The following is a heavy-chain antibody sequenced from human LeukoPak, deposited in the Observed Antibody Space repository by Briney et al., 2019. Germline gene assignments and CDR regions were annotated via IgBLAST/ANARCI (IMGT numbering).Heavy chain of an antibody. D-gene: IGHD3-3*01. V-gene: IGHV4-38-2*02. CDR2: VYTSGRT. CDR3: ARGGNIFWSGYYDYFDS. Sequence: KPSQTLSLTCTVSVYSISSGYYWGWIRQPPGKGLEWIGRVYTSGRTIYNPSLKSRVTMSVDASKNLLSLKVTSVSAADTAVYYCARGGNIFWSGYYDYFDSWGQGTLVSVSS. J-gene: IGHJ4*02. CDR1: VYSISSGYY.